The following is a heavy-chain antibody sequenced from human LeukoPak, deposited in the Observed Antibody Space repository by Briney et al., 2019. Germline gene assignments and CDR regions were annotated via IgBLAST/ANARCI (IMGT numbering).Heavy chain of an antibody. CDR1: GYRFTSYW. CDR2: IDPSDSYT. CDR3: ARHHSNCSSTSCYASEYFQH. Sequence: GESLRISCKGSGYRFTSYWISWVRQMPGKGLEWMGRIDPSDSYTNYSPSFQGHVTISADKSISTAYLQWSSLKASDTAMYYCARHHSNCSSTSCYASEYFQHWGQGTLVTVSS. V-gene: IGHV5-10-1*01. D-gene: IGHD2-2*01. J-gene: IGHJ1*01.